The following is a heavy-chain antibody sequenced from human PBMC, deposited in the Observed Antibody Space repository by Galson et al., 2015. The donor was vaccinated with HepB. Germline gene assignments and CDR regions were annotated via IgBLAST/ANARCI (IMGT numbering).Heavy chain of an antibody. CDR1: GFTFSSHW. V-gene: IGHV3-7*03. D-gene: IGHD2-15*01. CDR3: ARLYCRGGNCYSGLWWFDP. Sequence: SLRLSCAASGFTFSSHWMGWVRQAPGKGLEWVANIKGDGSDKYYVDSVKGRFTISRDNAENSVHLQMNTLRAEDTAVYYCARLYCRGGNCYSGLWWFDPWGQGTPVTVSS. J-gene: IGHJ5*02. CDR2: IKGDGSDK.